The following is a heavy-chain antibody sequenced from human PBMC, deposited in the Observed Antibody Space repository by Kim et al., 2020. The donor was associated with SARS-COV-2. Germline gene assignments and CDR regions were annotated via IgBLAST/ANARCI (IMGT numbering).Heavy chain of an antibody. Sequence: GGSLRLSCTASGFTFGDYAMSWVRQAPGKGLEWVGFIRSKAYGGTTEYAASVKGRFTISRDDSKSIAYLQMNSLKTEDTAVYYCTRGNIAVAGSFDYWGQGTLVTVSS. D-gene: IGHD6-19*01. J-gene: IGHJ4*02. CDR3: TRGNIAVAGSFDY. CDR1: GFTFGDYA. V-gene: IGHV3-49*04. CDR2: IRSKAYGGTT.